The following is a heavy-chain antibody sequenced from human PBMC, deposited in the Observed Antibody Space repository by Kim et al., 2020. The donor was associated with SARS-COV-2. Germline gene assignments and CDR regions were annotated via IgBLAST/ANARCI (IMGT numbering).Heavy chain of an antibody. D-gene: IGHD1-26*01. V-gene: IGHV4-30-2*01. J-gene: IGHJ5*02. CDR3: AREVGATANWFDP. Sequence: YTPSLKSRVTISVDRSKNQFSLKLSSVTAADTAVYYCAREVGATANWFDPWGQGTLVTVSS.